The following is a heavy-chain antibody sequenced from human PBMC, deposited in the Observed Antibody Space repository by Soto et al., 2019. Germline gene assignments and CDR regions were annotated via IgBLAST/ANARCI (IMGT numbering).Heavy chain of an antibody. J-gene: IGHJ6*02. CDR3: GRGGSNSPNGMDV. Sequence: EVQLAESGGGLVQPGGSLRLSCAASGFTFSPYWMHWVRQAPGKGLVWVSRINPDGSSTNYADSVKGRFTISRDNAKNTLYLQMNSLRAEDTAVDYCGRGGSNSPNGMDVWGQGTTVTVSS. CDR2: INPDGSST. D-gene: IGHD4-4*01. V-gene: IGHV3-74*01. CDR1: GFTFSPYW.